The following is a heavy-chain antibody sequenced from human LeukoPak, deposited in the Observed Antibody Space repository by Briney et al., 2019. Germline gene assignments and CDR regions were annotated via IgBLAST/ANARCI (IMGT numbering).Heavy chain of an antibody. Sequence: SVKVSCKASGGTFSSYAISWVRQAPGQGLEWMGGIIPIFGTANYAQKFQGRVTITADESTSTAYMELSSLRSEDTALYYCAGTYYYDSSGFYPEFFQHWGQGTLVIISS. D-gene: IGHD3-22*01. CDR1: GGTFSSYA. CDR3: AGTYYYDSSGFYPEFFQH. J-gene: IGHJ1*01. CDR2: IIPIFGTA. V-gene: IGHV1-69*13.